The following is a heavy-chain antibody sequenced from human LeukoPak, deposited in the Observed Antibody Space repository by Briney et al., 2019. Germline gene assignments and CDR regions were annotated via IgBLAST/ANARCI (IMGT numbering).Heavy chain of an antibody. Sequence: GGSLRLSCAASGFTFSSYSMNWVRQAPGKGLEWVSSISSSSSYIYYADSVKGRFTISRDNAKNSLYLQMNSLRAEDTAVFYCARDLGLGYCTTGVCSQGFDYWGQGTLVTVSP. J-gene: IGHJ4*02. CDR3: ARDLGLGYCTTGVCSQGFDY. CDR2: ISSSSSYI. V-gene: IGHV3-21*01. CDR1: GFTFSSYS. D-gene: IGHD2-8*01.